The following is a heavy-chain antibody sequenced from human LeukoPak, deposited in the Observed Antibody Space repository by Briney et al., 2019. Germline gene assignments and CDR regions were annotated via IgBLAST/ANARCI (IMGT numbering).Heavy chain of an antibody. CDR1: GFTFSSYS. J-gene: IGHJ5*02. Sequence: GGSLRLSCAASGFTFSSYSMNWVRQAPGKGLEWVSSISSSSSYIYYADSVKGRFTISRDNAKNSLYLQMNSLRAEDTAVYYCARARWGGWFDPWGQGTLVTVSS. D-gene: IGHD3-10*01. CDR3: ARARWGGWFDP. V-gene: IGHV3-21*01. CDR2: ISSSSSYI.